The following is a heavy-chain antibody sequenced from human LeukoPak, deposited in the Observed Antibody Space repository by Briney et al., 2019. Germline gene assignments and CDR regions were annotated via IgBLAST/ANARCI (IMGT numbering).Heavy chain of an antibody. V-gene: IGHV3-30-3*01. CDR3: APSSGWCEYFQH. D-gene: IGHD6-19*01. J-gene: IGHJ1*01. CDR1: GFTFSSYA. CDR2: ISYDGSNK. Sequence: PGGSLRLSCAASGFTFSSYAMHWVRQAPGKGLEWVAVISYDGSNKYYADSVKGRFTISRDNSKNTLYLQMNSLRAEDTAVYYCAPSSGWCEYFQHWGQGTLVTVSS.